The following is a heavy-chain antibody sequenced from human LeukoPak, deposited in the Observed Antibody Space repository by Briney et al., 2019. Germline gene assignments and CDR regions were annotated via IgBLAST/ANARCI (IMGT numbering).Heavy chain of an antibody. CDR2: IAKDGSSK. Sequence: GGSLRLSCAASGFTFSSYSMNWVRQAPGKGLEWVAAIAKDGSSKYYAHSVKGRFTISGDNSKNTLYLQMNSLRPEDTAVYYCGRGDGLNCDHWGQGTLVTVPS. CDR3: GRGDGLNCDH. V-gene: IGHV3-30*03. D-gene: IGHD4-17*01. J-gene: IGHJ4*02. CDR1: GFTFSSYS.